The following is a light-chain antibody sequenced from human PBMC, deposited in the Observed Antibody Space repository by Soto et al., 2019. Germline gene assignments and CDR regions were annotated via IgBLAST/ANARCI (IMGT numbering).Light chain of an antibody. V-gene: IGLV2-14*01. J-gene: IGLJ2*01. CDR2: EVS. Sequence: QSVLTQPASVSGSPGQSITISCSGSISDIGGYNYVSWYQQHPVKAPKLLIYEVSNRPSGVSDRFSASKSGNTASLTISGLQAEDEADYYCSSYTNSGTLVFGGGTKVTVL. CDR3: SSYTNSGTLV. CDR1: ISDIGGYNY.